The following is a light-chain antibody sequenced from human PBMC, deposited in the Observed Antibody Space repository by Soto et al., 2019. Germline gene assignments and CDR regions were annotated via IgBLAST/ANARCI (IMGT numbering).Light chain of an antibody. J-gene: IGLJ1*01. V-gene: IGLV2-14*01. CDR2: DVN. Sequence: QSVLTQPASVSGSPGQSITISCTGTSSDVGSYKYVSWYQQHPDKAPKIIIYDVNNRPSGIPERFSGSKSGNTASLTIAGLQAEDEADYYCSSYTTTSSYVFGTGTKLTVL. CDR1: SSDVGSYKY. CDR3: SSYTTTSSYV.